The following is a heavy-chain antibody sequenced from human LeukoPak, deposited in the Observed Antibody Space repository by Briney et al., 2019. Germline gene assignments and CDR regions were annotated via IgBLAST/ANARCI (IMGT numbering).Heavy chain of an antibody. V-gene: IGHV3-13*01. Sequence: TGGSLRLSCAASGFTFSGYAMYWVRQPTGKGLEWVSSIGTLGDTYYSASVKGRFTISRDNAKNSLYLQINSLRAGDTAVYYCTGAGGGSSWYTFEIWGQGTMVTVSS. CDR1: GFTFSGYA. CDR2: IGTLGDT. J-gene: IGHJ3*02. D-gene: IGHD6-13*01. CDR3: TGAGGGSSWYTFEI.